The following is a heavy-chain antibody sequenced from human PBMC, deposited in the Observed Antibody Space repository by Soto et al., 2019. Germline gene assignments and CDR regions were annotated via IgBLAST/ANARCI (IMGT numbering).Heavy chain of an antibody. CDR2: IYYSGST. V-gene: IGHV4-59*01. CDR1: GGSISSYY. D-gene: IGHD4-17*01. Sequence: SSETLSLTCTVSGGSISSYYWSWIRQPPGKGLEWIGYIYYSGSTNYNPSLKSRVTISVDTSKNQFSLKLSSVTAADTAVYYCARAPYGDPFPFFDYWGQGTLVTVSS. J-gene: IGHJ4*02. CDR3: ARAPYGDPFPFFDY.